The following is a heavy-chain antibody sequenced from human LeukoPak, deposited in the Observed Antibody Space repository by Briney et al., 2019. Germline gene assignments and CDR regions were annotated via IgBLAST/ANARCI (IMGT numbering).Heavy chain of an antibody. D-gene: IGHD1-26*01. CDR3: AKDAWEVGATSEIDY. Sequence: PGGSLRLSCAASGFTFSSYAMYWVRQAPGKGLEWVAVISHDGSNKYYADSVKGRFTISRDNSKNKVYLQMNSLRTEDTAVYYCAKDAWEVGATSEIDYWGQGTLVTVSS. J-gene: IGHJ4*02. CDR1: GFTFSSYA. V-gene: IGHV3-30-3*01. CDR2: ISHDGSNK.